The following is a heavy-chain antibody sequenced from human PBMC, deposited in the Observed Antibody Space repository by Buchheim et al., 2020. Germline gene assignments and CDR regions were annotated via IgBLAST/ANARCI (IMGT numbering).Heavy chain of an antibody. CDR3: ARLPRYYYDSSGYYSPDYYYYGMDV. Sequence: EVQLVESGGGLVQPGGSLRLSCAASGFTFSSYWMHWVRQAPGKGLVWVSRINSDGSSTSYADFVKGRFTISRDNAKNTLYLQMNSLRAEDTAVYYCARLPRYYYDSSGYYSPDYYYYGMDVWGQGTT. CDR1: GFTFSSYW. V-gene: IGHV3-74*01. J-gene: IGHJ6*02. D-gene: IGHD3-22*01. CDR2: INSDGSST.